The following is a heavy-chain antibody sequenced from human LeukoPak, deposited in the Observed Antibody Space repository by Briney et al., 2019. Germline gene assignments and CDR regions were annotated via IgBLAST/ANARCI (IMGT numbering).Heavy chain of an antibody. D-gene: IGHD3-22*01. Sequence: GESLKISCQASGYNFTSYWIDWVRQMPGKGLQWMGTIYPGDSDTRYSPSFQGQVTISADKSISTAYLQWGSLKASDTAMYYCARRYSSGYYDAFDIWGQGTMVTVSS. V-gene: IGHV5-51*01. CDR2: IYPGDSDT. J-gene: IGHJ3*02. CDR1: GYNFTSYW. CDR3: ARRYSSGYYDAFDI.